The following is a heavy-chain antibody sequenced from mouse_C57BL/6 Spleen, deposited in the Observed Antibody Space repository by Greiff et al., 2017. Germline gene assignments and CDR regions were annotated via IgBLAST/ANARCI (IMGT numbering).Heavy chain of an antibody. CDR2: IYPGDGDT. V-gene: IGHV1-82*01. Sequence: QVQLQQSGPELVKPGASVKISCKASGYAFSSSWMNWVKQRPGTGLEWIGRIYPGDGDTNYNGKFKGKATMTADKSSSTAYMQLSSLTSEDSAVYFCAVRLRRKGYYFDYWGQGTTLTVSS. CDR1: GYAFSSSW. CDR3: AVRLRRKGYYFDY. J-gene: IGHJ2*01.